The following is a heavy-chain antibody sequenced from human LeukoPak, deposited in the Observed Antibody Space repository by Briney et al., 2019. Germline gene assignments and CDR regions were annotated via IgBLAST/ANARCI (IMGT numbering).Heavy chain of an antibody. CDR2: FDGNADGT. CDR1: GFIFSTYS. CDR3: AKPRIIGLGWAQFDY. V-gene: IGHV3-23*01. Sequence: GGSLRLSCVASGFIFSTYSMNWVRQAPGKGLEWVASFDGNADGTYYADSVKGRCTISRDNSKNTLYLQMNSLRAEDTAIYYCAKPRIIGLGWAQFDYWGQGSLVTVSS. J-gene: IGHJ4*02. D-gene: IGHD2-15*01.